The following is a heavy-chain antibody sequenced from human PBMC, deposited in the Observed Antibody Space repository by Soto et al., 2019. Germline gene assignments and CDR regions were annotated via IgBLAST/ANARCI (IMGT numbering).Heavy chain of an antibody. V-gene: IGHV3-7*04. Sequence: GGSLRLSCAASGFTFSSYWMSWVRQAPGKGLEWVANIKQDGSEKYYVDSVKGRFTISRDNAKNSLYLQMNSLRAEDTAVYYCARDGIVVVPAAMLDYWGQGTLVTVSS. CDR2: IKQDGSEK. J-gene: IGHJ4*02. CDR1: GFTFSSYW. CDR3: ARDGIVVVPAAMLDY. D-gene: IGHD2-2*01.